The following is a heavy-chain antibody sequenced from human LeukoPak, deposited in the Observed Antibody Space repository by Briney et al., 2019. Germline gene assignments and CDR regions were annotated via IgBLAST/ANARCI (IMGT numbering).Heavy chain of an antibody. Sequence: GGSLRLSCAASRFTFSSYVMTWVRQAPGKGLEWVSYISSSGSTIYYADSVKGRFTISRDNAKNSLYLQMNSLRAEDTGIYYCVKVAKYYYGSETYYFFEHWGQGTPVTASS. D-gene: IGHD3-10*01. CDR1: RFTFSSYV. J-gene: IGHJ4*02. V-gene: IGHV3-48*03. CDR2: ISSSGSTI. CDR3: VKVAKYYYGSETYYFFEH.